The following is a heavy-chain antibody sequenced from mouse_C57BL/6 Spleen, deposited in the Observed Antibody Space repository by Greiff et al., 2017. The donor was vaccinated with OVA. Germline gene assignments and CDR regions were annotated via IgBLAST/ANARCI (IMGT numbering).Heavy chain of an antibody. V-gene: IGHV3-6*01. J-gene: IGHJ2*01. D-gene: IGHD1-1*01. CDR2: ISYDGSN. Sequence: VQLQQSGPGLVKPSQSLSLTCSVTGYSITSGYYWNWIRQFPGNKLEWMSYISYDGSNNYNPSLKNRISITRDTSKNQFFLKLNSVTTEDTATYYCAREGLITTVVAFDYWGQGTTLTVSS. CDR3: AREGLITTVVAFDY. CDR1: GYSITSGYY.